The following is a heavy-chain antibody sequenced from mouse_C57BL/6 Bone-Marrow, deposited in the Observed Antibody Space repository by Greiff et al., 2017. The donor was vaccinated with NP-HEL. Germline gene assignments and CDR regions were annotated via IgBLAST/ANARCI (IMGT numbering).Heavy chain of an antibody. V-gene: IGHV1-66*01. D-gene: IGHD2-5*01. CDR2: IYPGSGNT. Sequence: QVQLQQSGPELVKPGASVKISCKASGYSFTSYYIHWVKQRPGQGLEWIGWIYPGSGNTKYNEKFKGKATLTADTSSSTAYMQLSSLTSEDSAVYYCARSEIYYSNYVGYFDYWGQGTTLTVSS. CDR3: ARSEIYYSNYVGYFDY. J-gene: IGHJ2*01. CDR1: GYSFTSYY.